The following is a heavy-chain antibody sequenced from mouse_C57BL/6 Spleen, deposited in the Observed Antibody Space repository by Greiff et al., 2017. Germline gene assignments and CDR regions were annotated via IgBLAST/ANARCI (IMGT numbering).Heavy chain of an antibody. Sequence: DVQLQESGPGLVKPSQSLSLTCSVTGYSITSGYYWNWIRQFPGNKLEWMGYISYDGSNNYNPSPKNRISITRDTSKNQFFLKLNSVTTEDTATYYCARTDYSGSSSYYFDYWGQGTTLTVSS. CDR3: ARTDYSGSSSYYFDY. V-gene: IGHV3-6*01. CDR1: GYSITSGYY. CDR2: ISYDGSN. J-gene: IGHJ2*01. D-gene: IGHD1-1*01.